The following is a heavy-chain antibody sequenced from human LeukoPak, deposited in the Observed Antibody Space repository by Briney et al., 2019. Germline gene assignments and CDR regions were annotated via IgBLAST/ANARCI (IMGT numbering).Heavy chain of an antibody. Sequence: SETLSLTCTVSGGSISSYYWSWIRQPPGKGPEWIGYIYYSGSTNYNPSLKSRVTISVDTSKNQFSLKLSSVTAADTAVYYCARSLGSYSTFDYWGQGTLVTVSS. CDR3: ARSLGSYSTFDY. J-gene: IGHJ4*02. CDR1: GGSISSYY. D-gene: IGHD1-26*01. V-gene: IGHV4-59*08. CDR2: IYYSGST.